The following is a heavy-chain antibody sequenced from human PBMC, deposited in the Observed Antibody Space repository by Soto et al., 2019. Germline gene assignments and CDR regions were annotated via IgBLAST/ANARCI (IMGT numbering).Heavy chain of an antibody. V-gene: IGHV3-7*01. CDR3: AREGVPPPSYYYYGMDV. J-gene: IGHJ6*02. CDR2: IKQDGSEK. CDR1: GFTFSSYW. Sequence: GGSLRLSCAASGFTFSSYWMSWVRQAPGKGLEWVANIKQDGSEKYYVDSVKGRFTISRDNAKNSLYLQMNSLRAEDTAVYYCAREGVPPPSYYYYGMDVWGQGTTVTVSS. D-gene: IGHD3-10*01.